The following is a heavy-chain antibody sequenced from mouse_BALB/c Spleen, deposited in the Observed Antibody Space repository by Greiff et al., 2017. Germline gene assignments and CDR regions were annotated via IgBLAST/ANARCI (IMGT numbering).Heavy chain of an antibody. CDR3: ARDYRYDDYYAMDY. J-gene: IGHJ4*01. V-gene: IGHV8-8-1*01. CDR1: GFSLSTYGTS. D-gene: IGHD2-14*01. Sequence: QVQLQQSGPGILQPSQTLSLTCSFSGFSLSTYGTSVNWIRQPSGKGLEWLAQIGSDDSKLYNPFLKSRITISKDTSNSQVFLKITSVDTEDSATYYCARDYRYDDYYAMDYWGQGTSVTVSS. CDR2: IGSDDSK.